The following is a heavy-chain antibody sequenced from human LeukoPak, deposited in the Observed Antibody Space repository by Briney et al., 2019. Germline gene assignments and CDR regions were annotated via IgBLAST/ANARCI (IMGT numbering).Heavy chain of an antibody. CDR2: ISSSAI. J-gene: IGHJ4*02. D-gene: IGHD3-22*01. Sequence: GGSLRLSCATSGFTFTSLGINWVRQAPGKGLQWVAYISSSAILYADSVKGRFTISRDNSKNTLYLQMNSLRAEDTAVYYCAKDPMYYYDSSGYYPDYWGQGTLVTVSS. V-gene: IGHV3-48*01. CDR3: AKDPMYYYDSSGYYPDY. CDR1: GFTFTSLG.